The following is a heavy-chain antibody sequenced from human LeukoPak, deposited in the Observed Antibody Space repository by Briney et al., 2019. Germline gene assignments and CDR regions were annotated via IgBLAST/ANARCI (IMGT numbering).Heavy chain of an antibody. D-gene: IGHD3-3*01. CDR1: GFTFDDYA. J-gene: IGHJ4*02. Sequence: GGSLRLSCAASGFTFDDYAMHWVRHAPGKGLEWVSGISWNSGSIGYADSVKGRFTISRDNAKNSLYLQMNSLRAEDMALYYCAKGFYYDFWSGYFDYWGQGTLVTVSS. CDR3: AKGFYYDFWSGYFDY. V-gene: IGHV3-9*03. CDR2: ISWNSGSI.